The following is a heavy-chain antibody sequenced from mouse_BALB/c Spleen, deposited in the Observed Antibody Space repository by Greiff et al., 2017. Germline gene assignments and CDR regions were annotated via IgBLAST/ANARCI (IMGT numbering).Heavy chain of an antibody. D-gene: IGHD3-1*01. J-gene: IGHJ4*01. Sequence: QVQLQQSGPGLVAPSQSLSITCTVSGFSLTGYGVNWVRQPPGKGLEWLGMIWGDGSTDYNSALKSRLSISKDNSKSQVFLKMNRLQTDDTARYYCAREGYKDAMDYWGQGTSVTVSS. CDR2: IWGDGST. CDR1: GFSLTGYG. CDR3: AREGYKDAMDY. V-gene: IGHV2-6-7*01.